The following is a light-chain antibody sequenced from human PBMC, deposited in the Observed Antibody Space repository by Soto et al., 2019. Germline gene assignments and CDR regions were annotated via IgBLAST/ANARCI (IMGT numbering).Light chain of an antibody. CDR3: QRYGG. Sequence: VMTQSAATLSVSPGERATLSCRASQSVTTQLAWYQQKPGQAPRLLINGASTRATGIPARFSGSGSGTEFSHTISRLEPEDFAVYYCQRYGGFGQGTKVDIK. J-gene: IGKJ1*01. CDR1: QSVTTQ. CDR2: GAS. V-gene: IGKV3-15*01.